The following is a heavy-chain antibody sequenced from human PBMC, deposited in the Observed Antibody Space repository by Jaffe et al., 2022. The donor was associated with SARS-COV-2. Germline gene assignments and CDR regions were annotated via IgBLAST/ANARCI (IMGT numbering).Heavy chain of an antibody. V-gene: IGHV1-18*01. CDR1: GYNFISYG. CDR2: INPYNGDT. CDR3: ARDGGGVWDDY. J-gene: IGHJ4*01. D-gene: IGHD3-16*01. Sequence: QVQLMQSGAEVKKPGASVKVSCKASGYNFISYGISWVRQAPGQGLEWMAWINPYNGDTNHAQKLQDRVTMTTDTSTNTAYMELRSLTSDDTAVYYCARDGGGVWDDYWGQGTLVTVSS.